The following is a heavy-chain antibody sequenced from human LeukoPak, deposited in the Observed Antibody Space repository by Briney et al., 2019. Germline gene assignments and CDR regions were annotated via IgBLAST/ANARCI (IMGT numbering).Heavy chain of an antibody. V-gene: IGHV1-8*01. CDR3: ARVSSGWDFDY. D-gene: IGHD6-19*01. Sequence: ASVKVSCKASGYTFTSYDINWVRQATGQGLEWMGWMNSNSGNTRYAQKFQGRVTMTRNTSISTAYMELSSLRSEDTAVYYCARVSSGWDFDYWGQGTLVTVSS. J-gene: IGHJ4*02. CDR1: GYTFTSYD. CDR2: MNSNSGNT.